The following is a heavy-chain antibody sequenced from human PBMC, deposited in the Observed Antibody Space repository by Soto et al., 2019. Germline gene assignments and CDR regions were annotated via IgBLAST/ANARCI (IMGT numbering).Heavy chain of an antibody. CDR2: IYHSGST. CDR1: GYSISSGYY. CDR3: ATKKPMMGDILTLTSHYYYYGMDV. D-gene: IGHD3-9*01. Sequence: PSETLSLTCAVSGYSISSGYYWGWIRQPPGKGLEWIGSIYHSGSTYYNPSLKSRVTISVDTSKNQFSLKLSSVTAADTAVYYCATKKPMMGDILTLTSHYYYYGMDVWGQGTTVTVSS. V-gene: IGHV4-38-2*01. J-gene: IGHJ6*02.